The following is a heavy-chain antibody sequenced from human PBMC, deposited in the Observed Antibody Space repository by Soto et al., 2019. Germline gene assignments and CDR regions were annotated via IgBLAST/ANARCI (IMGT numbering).Heavy chain of an antibody. CDR2: ISGSGGST. D-gene: IGHD3-16*01. CDR3: ARDGGGERREFDY. J-gene: IGHJ4*02. CDR1: GSIFSSYA. Sequence: GGSLRLSCAASGSIFSSYAMSWVRQAPGKGLEWVSVISGSGGSTYYADSVKGRFTISRDNSRNTLYLQMNSLRAEDTAVYYCARDGGGERREFDYWGQGTVVSV. V-gene: IGHV3-23*01.